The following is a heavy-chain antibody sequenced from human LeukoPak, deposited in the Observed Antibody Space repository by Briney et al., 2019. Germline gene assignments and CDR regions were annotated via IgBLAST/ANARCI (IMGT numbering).Heavy chain of an antibody. CDR2: IIPILGIA. Sequence: SVKVSCKASGGTLSSYAISWVRQAPGQGLEWMGRIIPILGIANYAQKFQGRVTITADKSTSTAYMELSSLRSEDTAVYYCARSMATAPFDYWGQGTLVTVSS. CDR3: ARSMATAPFDY. V-gene: IGHV1-69*04. D-gene: IGHD5-24*01. J-gene: IGHJ4*02. CDR1: GGTLSSYA.